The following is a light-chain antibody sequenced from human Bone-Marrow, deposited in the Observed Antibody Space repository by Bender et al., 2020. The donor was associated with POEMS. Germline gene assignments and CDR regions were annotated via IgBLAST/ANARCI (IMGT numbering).Light chain of an antibody. Sequence: QSVLTQPPSASGTPGQRVTISCSGSSSNIGAGYDVHWYQQLPQTAPKLLIYINNQRPSGVPDRFSGSKSGTSASLAISGLQSEDEADYYCAAWEDSLNGWVFGGGTKLTVL. J-gene: IGLJ3*02. CDR2: INN. V-gene: IGLV1-44*01. CDR3: AAWEDSLNGWV. CDR1: SSNIGAGYD.